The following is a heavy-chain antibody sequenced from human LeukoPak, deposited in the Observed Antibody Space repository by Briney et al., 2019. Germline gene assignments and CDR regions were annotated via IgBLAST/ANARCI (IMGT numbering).Heavy chain of an antibody. V-gene: IGHV3-7*03. CDR3: AKENGRLAYSGSYDVY. CDR1: GFTLSNYW. D-gene: IGHD1-26*01. J-gene: IGHJ4*02. CDR2: IKQDGSDK. Sequence: GGSLRLSCAASGFTLSNYWMTWVRQAPGKGLEWVANIKQDGSDKYYVDSVKGRFTISRDNAKNSLYLQMNSLRAEDTAVYYCAKENGRLAYSGSYDVYWGQGTLVTVSS.